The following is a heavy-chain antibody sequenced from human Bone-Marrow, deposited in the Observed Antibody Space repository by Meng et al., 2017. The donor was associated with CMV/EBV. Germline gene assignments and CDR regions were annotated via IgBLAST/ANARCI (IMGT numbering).Heavy chain of an antibody. CDR1: GFTFSSYA. J-gene: IGHJ4*02. CDR2: ISYDGSNK. Sequence: GESLKIPCAASGFTFSSYAMHWVRQAPGKGLEWVAVISYDGSNKYYADSVKGRFTISRDNSKSTLYLQMDSLRAEDTAVYYCAKDSPPTSGCQGFFHYWGRGSLVTISS. V-gene: IGHV3-30*04. CDR3: AKDSPPTSGCQGFFHY. D-gene: IGHD5-12*01.